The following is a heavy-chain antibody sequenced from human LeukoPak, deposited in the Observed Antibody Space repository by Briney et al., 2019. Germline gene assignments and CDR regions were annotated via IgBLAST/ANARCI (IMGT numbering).Heavy chain of an antibody. V-gene: IGHV4-38-2*02. CDR2: FYHGGST. Sequence: SETLSLTCTVSGYSISTGYYWDWIRQPPGKGLEWIGTFYHGGSTYYNPSLKSRVTISVDTSKNQFSLKLSSVTAADTAVYYCARGNHYYDSSAYLAWESFQHWGQGTLVTVSS. CDR1: GYSISTGYY. J-gene: IGHJ1*01. D-gene: IGHD3-22*01. CDR3: ARGNHYYDSSAYLAWESFQH.